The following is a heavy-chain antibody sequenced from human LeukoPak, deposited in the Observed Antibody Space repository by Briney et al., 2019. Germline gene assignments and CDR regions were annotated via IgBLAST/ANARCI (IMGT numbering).Heavy chain of an antibody. CDR1: GGSISSGDYY. CDR2: IYYSGST. CDR3: AREGAYYYDSSGNAFDI. D-gene: IGHD3-22*01. V-gene: IGHV4-30-4*01. Sequence: SGTLSLTCTVSGGSISSGDYYWSWIRQPPGKGLEWIGYIYYSGSTYYNPSLKSRVTISVDTSKNQFSLKLSSVTAADTAVYYCAREGAYYYDSSGNAFDIWGQGTMVTVSS. J-gene: IGHJ3*02.